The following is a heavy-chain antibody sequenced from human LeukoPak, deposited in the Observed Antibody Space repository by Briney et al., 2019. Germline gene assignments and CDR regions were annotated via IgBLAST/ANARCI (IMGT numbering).Heavy chain of an antibody. Sequence: ASETLSLTCTVSGGSISGYFWSWIRQPAGKGLEWIGRIYSSGSNNYNPPLKSRVTMSLDTSKNHLSLNLSSVTAADTAVYYCAREPTSGREPTSGRPLDYWGQGTLVTVSS. J-gene: IGHJ4*02. CDR2: IYSSGSN. V-gene: IGHV4-4*07. CDR3: AREPTSGREPTSGRPLDY. CDR1: GGSISGYF. D-gene: IGHD5-12*01.